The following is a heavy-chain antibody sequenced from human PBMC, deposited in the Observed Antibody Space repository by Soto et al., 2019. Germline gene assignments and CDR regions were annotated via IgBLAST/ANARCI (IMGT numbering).Heavy chain of an antibody. J-gene: IGHJ6*02. CDR3: ASGEESRYYYYGMDV. CDR2: ISSSSSTI. CDR1: GLTFSSYS. Sequence: AGGSLRLSCAASGLTFSSYSMNWVRQAPGKELEWVSYISSSSSTIYYADSVKGRFTISRDNAKNSLYLQMNSLRAEDTAVYYCASGEESRYYYYGMDVWGQGTTVTVSS. V-gene: IGHV3-48*01.